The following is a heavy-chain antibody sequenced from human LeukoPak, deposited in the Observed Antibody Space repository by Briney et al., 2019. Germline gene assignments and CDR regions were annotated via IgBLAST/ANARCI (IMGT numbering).Heavy chain of an antibody. D-gene: IGHD3-16*01. V-gene: IGHV1-46*01. J-gene: IGHJ4*02. Sequence: ASVKVSCKASGYTFTAYYIQWVRQAPGQGLEWMGTIRPGDTRTTYAQKFQGRVTMTWDMSTTTGYMELSSLRSEDTAVYYCVREKSGGTYDYWGQGTLDTVSS. CDR1: GYTFTAYY. CDR3: VREKSGGTYDY. CDR2: IRPGDTRT.